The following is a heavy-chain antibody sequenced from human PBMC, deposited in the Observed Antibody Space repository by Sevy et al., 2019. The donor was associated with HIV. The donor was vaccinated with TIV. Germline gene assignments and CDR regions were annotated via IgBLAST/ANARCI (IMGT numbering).Heavy chain of an antibody. CDR1: GFTFSRYG. CDR2: IRYDGSNK. V-gene: IGHV3-30*02. D-gene: IGHD2-15*01. J-gene: IGHJ2*01. CDR3: ASGLADWYFDL. Sequence: GGSLRLSCAASGFTFSRYGMHWVRQSPGKGLEWVAFIRYDGSNKYFADSVKGRFTISRDNSDNTVFLQMNSLRAEDSAVYYCASGLADWYFDLWGRGTLVTVSS.